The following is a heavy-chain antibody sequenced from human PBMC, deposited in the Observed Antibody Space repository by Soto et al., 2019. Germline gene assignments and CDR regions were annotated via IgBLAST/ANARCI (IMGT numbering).Heavy chain of an antibody. V-gene: IGHV1-69*01. J-gene: IGHJ3*02. Sequence: QVQLMQSGAEVKKPGSAVKVSCKASGGSFPSDTISWVRQAPGQVLEWLGGIVPVFGTPNHAQKFQGRVTISADGSTNTAYMELTSLRPEDTAVYYCTRPSSGYYHDAFDIWGQGTLVTVSS. CDR2: IVPVFGTP. CDR1: GGSFPSDT. D-gene: IGHD3-22*01. CDR3: TRPSSGYYHDAFDI.